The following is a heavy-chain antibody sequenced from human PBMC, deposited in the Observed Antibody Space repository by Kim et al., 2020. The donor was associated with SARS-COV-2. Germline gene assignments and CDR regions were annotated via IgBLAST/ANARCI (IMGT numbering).Heavy chain of an antibody. V-gene: IGHV1-2*06. CDR1: GYTFTDYY. D-gene: IGHD6-19*01. J-gene: IGHJ4*01. CDR2: VDPNSGDT. Sequence: ASVKVSCQASGYTFTDYYIHWVRQAPGQGLEWMGRVDPNSGDTKYAQKFQDRVTMTSDTSITTAYMELTSLRSDDRALYHCSKGRAVGGPREGFWGQGPL. CDR3: SKGRAVGGPREGF.